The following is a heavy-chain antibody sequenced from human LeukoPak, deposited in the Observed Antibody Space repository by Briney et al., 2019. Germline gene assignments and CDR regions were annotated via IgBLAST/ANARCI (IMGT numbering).Heavy chain of an antibody. J-gene: IGHJ6*03. D-gene: IGHD3-10*01. CDR2: ISSSSSYI. Sequence: PGGSLRLSCAASGFTFSSYSMNWVRQAPGKGLEWVSSISSSSSYIYYADSVKGRFTISRDNAKNSLYLQMNSLRAEDTALYYCARLGLRLPHYYYYYMDVWGKGTTVTVSS. CDR3: ARLGLRLPHYYYYYMDV. V-gene: IGHV3-21*04. CDR1: GFTFSSYS.